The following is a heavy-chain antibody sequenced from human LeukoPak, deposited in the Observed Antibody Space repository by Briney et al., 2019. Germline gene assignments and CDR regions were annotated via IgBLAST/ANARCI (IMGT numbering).Heavy chain of an antibody. CDR2: IIPILGIA. Sequence: GASVKVSCKASGGTFSSYAISWVRQAPGQGLEWMGRIIPILGIANYAQKFQGRVTITADKSTSTAYMELSSLRSEDTAVYYCAAIIVVVPAAKELVYYYYYGMDVWGQGTTVTVSS. J-gene: IGHJ6*02. V-gene: IGHV1-69*04. CDR1: GGTFSSYA. D-gene: IGHD2-2*01. CDR3: AAIIVVVPAAKELVYYYYYGMDV.